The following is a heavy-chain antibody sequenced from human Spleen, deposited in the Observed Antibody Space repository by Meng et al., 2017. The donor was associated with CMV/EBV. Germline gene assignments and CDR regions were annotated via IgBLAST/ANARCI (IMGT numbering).Heavy chain of an antibody. CDR2: ISSYDSTT. Sequence: GGSLRLSCAASGFTVSSNYVNWVRQAPGKGLEWISYISSYDSTTYHADSVKGRFTISRDNAKNSLYLQMNSLRAEDTAVYYCARHQARKRAPDIWGQGTMVTVSS. CDR1: GFTVSSNY. V-gene: IGHV3-48*03. J-gene: IGHJ3*02. CDR3: ARHQARKRAPDI. D-gene: IGHD1-14*01.